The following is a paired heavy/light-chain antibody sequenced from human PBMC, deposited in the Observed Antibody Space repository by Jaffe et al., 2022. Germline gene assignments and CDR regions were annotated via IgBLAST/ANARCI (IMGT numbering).Heavy chain of an antibody. J-gene: IGHJ4*02. D-gene: IGHD4-17*01. CDR3: TRDSMTTVPTDY. V-gene: IGHV3-74*01. Sequence: EVQLVESGGALVQPGGSLRLSCAASGFTFRSHWMHWVRQAPGKGLVWVARINSDGTTTKYADSVQGRFTVSRDNAKNTLYLQMTSLRSEDTAVYYCTRDSMTTVPTDYWGQGTLVSVSS. CDR2: INSDGTTT. CDR1: GFTFRSHW.
Light chain of an antibody. V-gene: IGLV3-19*01. CDR3: NSRDSSGDHVV. CDR1: SLRSYY. CDR2: AKN. Sequence: SSELTQDPAVSVALGQTVTITCQGDSLRSYYANWFQQRPGQAPVLVMFAKNNRPSGIPDRFSGSSSGNTASLTVTGAQAEDEADYYCNSRDSSGDHVVFGGGTKLSVL. J-gene: IGLJ2*01.